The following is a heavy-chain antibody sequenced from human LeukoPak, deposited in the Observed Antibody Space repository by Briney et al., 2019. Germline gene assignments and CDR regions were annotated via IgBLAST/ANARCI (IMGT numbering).Heavy chain of an antibody. CDR1: GGSISSSSYY. Sequence: SETLSLTCTVSGGSISSSSYYWGWIRQPPGKGLEWIGSIYYSGSTYYNPSFKSRVTISVDTSKNQFSLKLSSVTAADTAVYYCARLIAAAGTQNWFDPWGQGTLVTVSS. J-gene: IGHJ5*02. CDR2: IYYSGST. V-gene: IGHV4-39*07. CDR3: ARLIAAAGTQNWFDP. D-gene: IGHD6-13*01.